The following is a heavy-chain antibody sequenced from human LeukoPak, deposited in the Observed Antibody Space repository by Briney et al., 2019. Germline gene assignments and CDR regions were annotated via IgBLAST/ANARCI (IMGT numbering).Heavy chain of an antibody. D-gene: IGHD1-26*01. V-gene: IGHV4-61*02. Sequence: SETLSLTCTVSGGSISSGTYYGSWIRQPAGKGLEWIGRIYTSGNTNYNPSLKGRVTISVDTSKNQFSLKLSSVTAADTAIYYCARVSGDYYASVWGQGTLVTVSS. CDR2: IYTSGNT. CDR1: GGSISSGTYY. CDR3: ARVSGDYYASV. J-gene: IGHJ4*02.